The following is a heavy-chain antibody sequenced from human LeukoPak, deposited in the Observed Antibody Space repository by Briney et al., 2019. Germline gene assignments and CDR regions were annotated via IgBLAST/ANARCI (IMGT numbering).Heavy chain of an antibody. CDR1: GYTFTGYY. CDR2: INPNSGGT. CDR3: ASLIVTPYDSSDY. J-gene: IGHJ4*02. D-gene: IGHD3-22*01. Sequence: ASVTVSCTASGYTFTGYYMHWVRQAPGQGLEWMGWINPNSGGTNYAQKFQGRVTMTRDTSISTAYMELSRLRSDDTAVYYCASLIVTPYDSSDYWGQGTLVTVSS. V-gene: IGHV1-2*02.